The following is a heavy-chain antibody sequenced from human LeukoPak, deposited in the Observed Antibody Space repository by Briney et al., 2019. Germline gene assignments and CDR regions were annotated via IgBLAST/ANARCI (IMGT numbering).Heavy chain of an antibody. CDR3: ARASSTSSNWFDP. V-gene: IGHV1-2*04. D-gene: IGHD2-2*01. J-gene: IGHJ5*02. CDR1: GYTFTGYY. Sequence: ASVKVSCKASGYTFTGYYMHWVRQAPGQGLEWMGWINPNSGGTNYAQKFQGWVTMTRDTSNSTAYMELSRLGSDDTAVYYCARASSTSSNWFDPWGQGTLVTVSS. CDR2: INPNSGGT.